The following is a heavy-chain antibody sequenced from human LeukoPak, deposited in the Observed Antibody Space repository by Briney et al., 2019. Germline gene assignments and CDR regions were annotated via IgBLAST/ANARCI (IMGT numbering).Heavy chain of an antibody. Sequence: PGGSPRLSCAASGFTFSDYYMSWIRQPPGKGLEWIGDVNHSGSTNYNPSLKSRVTISIDTSKNQFSLRLSSVTAADTAVYYCASRTYSPNWFDPWGQGTLVTVSS. CDR2: VNHSGST. D-gene: IGHD3-16*01. V-gene: IGHV4-34*01. J-gene: IGHJ5*02. CDR1: GFTFSDYY. CDR3: ASRTYSPNWFDP.